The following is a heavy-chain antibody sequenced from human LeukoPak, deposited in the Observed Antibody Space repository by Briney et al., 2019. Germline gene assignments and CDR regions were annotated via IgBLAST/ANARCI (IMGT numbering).Heavy chain of an antibody. CDR3: ASNGYCSGGSCQNWFDP. D-gene: IGHD2-15*01. CDR2: INPNSGGT. Sequence: ASVKVSCKASGYTFTGYYMHWVRQAPGQGLEWMGWINPNSGGTNYAQKLQGRVTMTTDTSTSTAYMELRSLRSDDTAVYYCASNGYCSGGSCQNWFDPWGQGTLVTVSS. J-gene: IGHJ5*02. CDR1: GYTFTGYY. V-gene: IGHV1-2*02.